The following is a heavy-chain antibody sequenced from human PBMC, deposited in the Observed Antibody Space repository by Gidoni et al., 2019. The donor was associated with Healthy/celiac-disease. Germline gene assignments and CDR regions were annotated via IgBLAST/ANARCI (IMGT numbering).Heavy chain of an antibody. CDR3: AREGLYNWNGAVDY. V-gene: IGHV4-34*01. D-gene: IGHD1-20*01. CDR2: INHSGST. J-gene: IGHJ4*02. CDR1: GVSFSGYY. Sequence: QVQLQQWGAGLLKPSETLSLTCAVHGVSFSGYYWSWIRQPPGKGLEWSGEINHSGSTNYNPSLKSRVTIAVDTAKNQFSLKLSSVTAADTAVYYCAREGLYNWNGAVDYWGQGTLVTVSS.